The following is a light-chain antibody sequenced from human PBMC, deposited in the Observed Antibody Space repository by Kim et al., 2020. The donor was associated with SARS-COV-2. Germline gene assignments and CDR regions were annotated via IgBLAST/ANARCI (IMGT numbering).Light chain of an antibody. V-gene: IGLV4-69*01. Sequence: QAVLTQSPSASASLGASVKLTCTLSSGHSSYAIAWHQQQPEKGPRYLMKLNSDGSHSKGDGIPDRFSGSSSGAERYLTISSLQSEDEADYYCQTWGTGPNWVFGGGTQLTVL. CDR2: LNSDGSH. J-gene: IGLJ3*02. CDR1: SGHSSYA. CDR3: QTWGTGPNWV.